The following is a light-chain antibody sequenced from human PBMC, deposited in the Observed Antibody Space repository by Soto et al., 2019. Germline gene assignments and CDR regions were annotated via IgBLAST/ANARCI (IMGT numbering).Light chain of an antibody. J-gene: IGKJ2*01. Sequence: EIVLAQSPGTLSLSPGESATLSCRASQSVSSSFLAWYQQKAGQAPRLLIYGASRRATGIPDRFSGSGSGTEFTLTISSLQSEDFAVYYCQQYNYWPMYTFGQGTKLEIK. V-gene: IGKV3-20*01. CDR3: QQYNYWPMYT. CDR2: GAS. CDR1: QSVSSSF.